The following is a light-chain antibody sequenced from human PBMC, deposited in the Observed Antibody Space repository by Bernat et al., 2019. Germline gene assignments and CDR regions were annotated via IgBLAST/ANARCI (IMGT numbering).Light chain of an antibody. J-gene: IGKJ5*01. V-gene: IGKV2-28*01. Sequence: DIVMTQSPLSLAVTPGEPASISCRSSRSLLLSNGYNYLDWYLQRPGQSPQLLIYLGSNRAPGVPHRFSGSGSGTDFTLEISRVEAEDVGIYYCMQALQTPTFGQGTRLETK. CDR1: RSLLLSNGYNY. CDR3: MQALQTPT. CDR2: LGS.